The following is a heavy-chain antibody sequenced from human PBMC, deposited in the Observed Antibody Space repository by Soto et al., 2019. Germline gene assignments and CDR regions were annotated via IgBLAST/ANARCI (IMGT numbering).Heavy chain of an antibody. CDR3: ARGRSRQLGGRYYYYGMDG. CDR1: GGSFSGYY. D-gene: IGHD3-16*01. Sequence: SETLSLTCAVYGGSFSGYYWSWIRQPPGKGLEWIGEINHSGSTNYNPSLKSRVTISVDTSKNQFSLKLSSVTAADTAVYYCARGRSRQLGGRYYYYGMDGSGQGTTVTVSS. CDR2: INHSGST. J-gene: IGHJ6*02. V-gene: IGHV4-34*01.